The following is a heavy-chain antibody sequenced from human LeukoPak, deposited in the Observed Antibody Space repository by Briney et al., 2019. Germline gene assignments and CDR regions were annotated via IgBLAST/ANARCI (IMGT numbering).Heavy chain of an antibody. J-gene: IGHJ4*02. V-gene: IGHV5-51*01. CDR3: ARRGDSYGRFDY. D-gene: IGHD5-18*01. Sequence: NHGESLKISCKASGYNCTYYWIGWVRQMPGKCLEWIGFISPGDSNTRYSPSFQGQVTISADKTISTAYLQWSSLKASDTAMYYCARRGDSYGRFDYWGQGILVTVSS. CDR1: GYNCTYYW. CDR2: ISPGDSNT.